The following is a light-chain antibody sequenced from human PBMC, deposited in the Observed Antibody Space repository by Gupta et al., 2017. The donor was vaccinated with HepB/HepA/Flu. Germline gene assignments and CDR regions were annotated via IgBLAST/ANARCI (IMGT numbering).Light chain of an antibody. J-gene: IGKJ5*01. CDR1: QTPTIS. V-gene: IGKV3-15*01. CDR2: AAS. CDR3: QQLHQWPVA. Sequence: EILMTQSPATLSVSPGERSTLPCRASQTPTISVAWYQQKPGQAPRLLIYAASTRATGVPDRFSGSGSGTEFTLTISSRQSDDFAVYYCQQLHQWPVAFGQGTRLEIK.